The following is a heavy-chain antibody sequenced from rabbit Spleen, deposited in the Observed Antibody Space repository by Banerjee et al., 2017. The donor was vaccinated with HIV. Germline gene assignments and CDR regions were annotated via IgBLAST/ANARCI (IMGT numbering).Heavy chain of an antibody. CDR2: IDPVFGIT. V-gene: IGHV1S47*01. Sequence: QEQVVESGGGLVQPGGSLKLSCKASGFDFSSYGVSWVRQAPGKGLEWIGYIDPVFGITYYANWVNGRFTISSHNAQNTLFLQLNSLTAADTATYFCVREVAAKFNLWGPGTSSPS. D-gene: IGHD4-1*01. CDR1: GFDFSSYG. CDR3: VREVAAKFNL. J-gene: IGHJ4*01.